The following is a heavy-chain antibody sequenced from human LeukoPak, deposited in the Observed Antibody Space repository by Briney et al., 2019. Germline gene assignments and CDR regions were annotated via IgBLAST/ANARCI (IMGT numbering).Heavy chain of an antibody. CDR1: GYTFTSYG. CDR3: ARETLGHAVDAFDI. J-gene: IGHJ3*02. V-gene: IGHV1-18*01. D-gene: IGHD2-2*01. CDR2: ISAYNGNT. Sequence: GASVKVSCKASGYTFTSYGISWVRQAPGQGLEWMGWISAYNGNTNYAQILQGRVTMTRDTSTSTVYMELSSLRSEDTAVYYCARETLGHAVDAFDIWGQGTMVTVSS.